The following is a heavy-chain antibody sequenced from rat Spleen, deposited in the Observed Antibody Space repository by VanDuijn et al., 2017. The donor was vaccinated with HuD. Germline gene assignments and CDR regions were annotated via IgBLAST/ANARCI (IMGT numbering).Heavy chain of an antibody. D-gene: IGHD1-9*01. CDR3: ARQTYYGYYYVMDA. Sequence: QVQLKESGPGLVQPSQTLSLTCTVSGFSLSNYGVIWVRQPPGKGLDWMGVIWGNGNSNYNSALKSRLSISRDTSKSQVFLKMNSLQPEDTGTYYCARQTYYGYYYVMDAWGQGVMVTVSS. CDR2: IWGNGNS. J-gene: IGHJ4*01. V-gene: IGHV2-13*01. CDR1: GFSLSNYG.